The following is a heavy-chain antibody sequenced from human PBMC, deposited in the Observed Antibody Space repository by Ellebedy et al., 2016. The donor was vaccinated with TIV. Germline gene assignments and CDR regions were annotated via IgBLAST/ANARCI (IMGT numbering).Heavy chain of an antibody. CDR3: ARDLYGGNSADY. V-gene: IGHV1-18*01. Sequence: ASVKVSXXASGYTFTSYGISWVPQAPGQGLEWMGWITAYNGNTNYAQKLQGRVTMTTDTSTSTAYMELRSLRSEDTAVYYCARDLYGGNSADYWGQGTLVTVSS. D-gene: IGHD4-23*01. CDR1: GYTFTSYG. CDR2: ITAYNGNT. J-gene: IGHJ4*02.